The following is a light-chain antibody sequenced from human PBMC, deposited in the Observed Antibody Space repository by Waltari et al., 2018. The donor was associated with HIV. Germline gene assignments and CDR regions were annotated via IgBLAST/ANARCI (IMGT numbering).Light chain of an antibody. CDR2: DVY. CDR1: SSDVGPYEY. V-gene: IGLV2-8*01. J-gene: IGLJ2*01. Sequence: QSALTQSPSASGSPGQAVTISCTGTSSDVGPYEYVSWYLQHPGKAAKRMSVDVYKRPSCVPDRFSGSKSGNTPSLTAAGLQAEDEATYYCSSYAGSKNRVVFGGGTFLTVL. CDR3: SSYAGSKNRVV.